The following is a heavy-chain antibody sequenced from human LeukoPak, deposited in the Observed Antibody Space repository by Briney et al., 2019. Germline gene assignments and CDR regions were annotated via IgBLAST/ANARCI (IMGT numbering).Heavy chain of an antibody. J-gene: IGHJ4*02. Sequence: GASVKVSCKASGGTFSSYAISWVRQAPGQGLEWMGRIIPIFGTANYAQKFQGRVTITADKSTGTAYMELSSLRSEDTAVYYCARDLRGAVTNYFDYWGQGTLVTVSS. D-gene: IGHD4-17*01. CDR1: GGTFSSYA. CDR2: IIPIFGTA. V-gene: IGHV1-69*06. CDR3: ARDLRGAVTNYFDY.